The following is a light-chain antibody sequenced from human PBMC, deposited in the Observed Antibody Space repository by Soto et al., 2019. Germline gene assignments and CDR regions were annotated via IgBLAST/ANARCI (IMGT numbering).Light chain of an antibody. Sequence: EIVMTQSPATLSVSPGERATLSCRASQSVSSNLAWYQQKPGQAPRLLIYGASTRATGIPARYSVSESGTEFTLTISSLQSEDFTVYYCQQYNNWWTFGQGTKVAIK. CDR3: QQYNNWWT. V-gene: IGKV3-15*01. CDR2: GAS. CDR1: QSVSSN. J-gene: IGKJ1*01.